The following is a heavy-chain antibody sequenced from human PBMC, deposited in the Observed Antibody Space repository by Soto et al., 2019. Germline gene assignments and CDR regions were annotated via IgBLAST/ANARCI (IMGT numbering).Heavy chain of an antibody. CDR1: GFTFSSYA. V-gene: IGHV3-30-3*01. Sequence: QVQLVESGGGVVQPGRSLRLSCAASGFTFSSYAMHWVRQAPGKGLEWVAVISYDGSNKYYADSVKGRFTISRDNSKNALYLKINTLSLEKALVYYCAGDPEITTYNIGMDFGGQGTTLTAPS. D-gene: IGHD3-3*01. CDR3: AGDPEITTYNIGMDF. CDR2: ISYDGSNK. J-gene: IGHJ6*02.